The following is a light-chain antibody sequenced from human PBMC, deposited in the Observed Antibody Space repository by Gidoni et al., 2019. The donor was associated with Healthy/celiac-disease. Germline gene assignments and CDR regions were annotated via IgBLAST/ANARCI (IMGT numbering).Light chain of an antibody. CDR2: QDR. Sequence: SYELTHPPSVSVSPGQTASITCSGDKLGDKYACWYQQKPGQSPVLVIYQDRKRPSGIPERFSGSNSGNTATLTISGTQAMDEADYYCQAWDSSTAVFGGGTKLTVL. J-gene: IGLJ2*01. V-gene: IGLV3-1*01. CDR3: QAWDSSTAV. CDR1: KLGDKY.